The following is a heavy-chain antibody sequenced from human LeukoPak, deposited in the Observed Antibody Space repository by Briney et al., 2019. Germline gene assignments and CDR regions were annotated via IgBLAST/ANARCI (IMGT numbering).Heavy chain of an antibody. Sequence: GASVKVSCKASEYTFTGHYMHWVRQAPGQGLEWMGWINPNSGGTNYAQKFQGRVTMTRDTSISTAYMELSRLRSDDTAVYYCASMGTHDLVGLGYWGQGTLVTVSS. CDR2: INPNSGGT. D-gene: IGHD2-8*02. V-gene: IGHV1-2*02. J-gene: IGHJ4*02. CDR1: EYTFTGHY. CDR3: ASMGTHDLVGLGY.